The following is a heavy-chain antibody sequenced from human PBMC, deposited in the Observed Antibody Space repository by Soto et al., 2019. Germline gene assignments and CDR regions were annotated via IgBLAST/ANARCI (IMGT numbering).Heavy chain of an antibody. V-gene: IGHV3-72*01. Sequence: EVQLVESGGALVQPGGSLRLSCAASGFTFSDDYMDWVRQPPGKGLEWVGRIRKRANSYTTEYAASVKGRFTISRDDSITSLYLQMNSLKTEDTAVYYCARVVIVATSYYFDYWGQGTLVTVSS. J-gene: IGHJ4*02. CDR1: GFTFSDDY. CDR2: IRKRANSYTT. D-gene: IGHD5-12*01. CDR3: ARVVIVATSYYFDY.